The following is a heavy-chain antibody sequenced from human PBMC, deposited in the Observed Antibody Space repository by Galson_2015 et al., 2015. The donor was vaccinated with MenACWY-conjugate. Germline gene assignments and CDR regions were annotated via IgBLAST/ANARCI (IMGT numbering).Heavy chain of an antibody. CDR1: GFTVNTNY. J-gene: IGHJ6*03. CDR2: IYSGGST. D-gene: IGHD2-2*01. Sequence: SLRLSCEASGFTVNTNYMTWVRQAPGKGLEWVSLIYSGGSTYYPDSARGRFTISRDTSKNTLYLQMDSLRADDTAVYYCARAGSENCRTTNCLSLGAKFSYYYYMDVWGKGTTVTVSS. V-gene: IGHV3-53*01. CDR3: ARAGSENCRTTNCLSLGAKFSYYYYMDV.